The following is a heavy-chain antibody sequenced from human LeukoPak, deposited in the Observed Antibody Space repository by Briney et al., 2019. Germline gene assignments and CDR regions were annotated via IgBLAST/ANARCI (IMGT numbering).Heavy chain of an antibody. CDR3: ARDAILTGTEYYFDY. J-gene: IGHJ4*02. CDR2: ISYDGTNK. Sequence: GGSLRLSCAVSGFTFQSYAMHWVRQAPGKGLEWVAVISYDGTNKYYADSVKGRFNISRDNPKNTLYLQVSSLRVEDTVVYYCARDAILTGTEYYFDYWGQGTLVTVSS. CDR1: GFTFQSYA. D-gene: IGHD3-9*01. V-gene: IGHV3-30*04.